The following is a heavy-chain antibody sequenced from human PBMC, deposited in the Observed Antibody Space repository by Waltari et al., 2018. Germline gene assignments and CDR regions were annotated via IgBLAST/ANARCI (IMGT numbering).Heavy chain of an antibody. D-gene: IGHD3-10*01. J-gene: IGHJ4*02. CDR3: ARKRFGEPGTYFDY. V-gene: IGHV4-39*01. CDR2: IYYRGNT. Sequence: QLQLQESGPGLVRPSETLSLTCTVSSGSISRSSYYWAWIRQPPGKGLEWIGTIYYRGNTYYNPSLKSRITISVDTSKNQFSLQLSSVTAADTAVYYCARKRFGEPGTYFDYWGQGTLVSVSS. CDR1: SGSISRSSYY.